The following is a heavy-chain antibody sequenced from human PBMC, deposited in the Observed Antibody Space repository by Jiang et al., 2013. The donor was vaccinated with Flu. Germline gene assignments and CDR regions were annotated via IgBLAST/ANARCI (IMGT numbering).Heavy chain of an antibody. J-gene: IGHJ4*02. CDR1: GDSVSSKSVT. CDR3: AREDGSPATTILHY. D-gene: IGHD1-26*01. CDR2: TYYRSKWYN. Sequence: QTLSLTCAISGDSVSSKSVTWNWIRQSPSRGLEWLGRTYYRSKWYNDYALSMRSRVTINPDTTKNQFSLHLESVTPEDTAVYYCAREDGSPATTILHYWGQGTLVTVSS. V-gene: IGHV6-1*01.